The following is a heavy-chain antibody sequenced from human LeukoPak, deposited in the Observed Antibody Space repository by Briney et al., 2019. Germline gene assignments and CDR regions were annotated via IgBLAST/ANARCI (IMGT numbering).Heavy chain of an antibody. Sequence: GRSLRLSCAASGFTFDDYAMHWVRQAPGKGLEWFSGISWNSGSIGYADSVKGRFTISRDNAKNSLYLQMNSLRAEDTALYYCAKDMFQIAAAGNDAFDIWGQGTMVTVSS. CDR1: GFTFDDYA. CDR2: ISWNSGSI. V-gene: IGHV3-9*01. CDR3: AKDMFQIAAAGNDAFDI. D-gene: IGHD6-13*01. J-gene: IGHJ3*02.